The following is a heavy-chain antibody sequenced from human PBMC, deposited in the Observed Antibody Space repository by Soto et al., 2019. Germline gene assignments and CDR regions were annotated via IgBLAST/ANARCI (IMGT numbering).Heavy chain of an antibody. D-gene: IGHD6-6*01. CDR3: ASGGTRRGSSRPSGTRLDY. CDR1: VGSISSYY. CDR2: IYPSGST. J-gene: IGHJ4*02. Sequence: SETLSLTCTVSVGSISSYYCSRSRQPAGKVLEWIWRIYPSGSTNYNPSLKSRVTISVDTSKNQFSLKLSSVTAADTAVYYCASGGTRRGSSRPSGTRLDYWGQGTLVTVSS. V-gene: IGHV4-4*07.